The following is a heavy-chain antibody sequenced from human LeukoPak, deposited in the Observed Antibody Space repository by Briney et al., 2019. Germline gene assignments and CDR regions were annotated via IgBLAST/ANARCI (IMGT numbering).Heavy chain of an antibody. V-gene: IGHV1-69*06. D-gene: IGHD3-22*01. CDR1: GGTFSSYA. CDR3: ARGIDYDSSGYHGFDP. Sequence: ASVKVSCKASGGTFSSYAISWVRQAPGQGLEWMGGIIPIFGTANYAQKFQGRVTITADKSTSTAYMELSSLRSEDTAVYYCARGIDYDSSGYHGFDPWGQGTLVTVSS. J-gene: IGHJ5*02. CDR2: IIPIFGTA.